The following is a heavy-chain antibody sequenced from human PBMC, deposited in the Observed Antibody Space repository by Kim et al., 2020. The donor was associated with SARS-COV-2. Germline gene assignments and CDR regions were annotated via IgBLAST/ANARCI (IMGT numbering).Heavy chain of an antibody. D-gene: IGHD6-13*01. V-gene: IGHV3-11*01. Sequence: YYADSVKGRFTISRDNAKNSLYLQMNSLRAEDTAVYYCAREKLGSSWSDHWGQGTLVTVSS. CDR3: AREKLGSSWSDH. J-gene: IGHJ5*02.